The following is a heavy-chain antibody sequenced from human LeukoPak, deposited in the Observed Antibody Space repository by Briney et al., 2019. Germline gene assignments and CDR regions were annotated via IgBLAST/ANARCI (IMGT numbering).Heavy chain of an antibody. J-gene: IGHJ4*02. CDR3: AKDMQWLVTAGFDY. CDR1: GFTFDDYA. CDR2: ISWNSGSI. Sequence: PGGSLRLSCAASGFTFDDYAMHWVRQAPGKGLEWVSGISWNSGSIGYADSVKGRFTISRDNAKNSLYLQMNSLRAEDTALYYCAKDMQWLVTAGFDYWGQGTLVTVSS. V-gene: IGHV3-9*01. D-gene: IGHD6-19*01.